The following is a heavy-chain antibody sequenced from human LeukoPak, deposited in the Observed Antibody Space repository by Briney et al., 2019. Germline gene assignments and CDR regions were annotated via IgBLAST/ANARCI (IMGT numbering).Heavy chain of an antibody. CDR3: ARDWVGISRNAFDI. CDR2: INWHGGST. Sequence: GGSLRLSCAASGFTFDDYGVSWVRQAPGKGLEWVSAINWHGGSTGYADSVKGRFTISRDNAKNSLYLQMNSLRAEDTALYYCARDWVGISRNAFDIWGQGTMVTVSS. V-gene: IGHV3-20*04. D-gene: IGHD2-21*01. J-gene: IGHJ3*02. CDR1: GFTFDDYG.